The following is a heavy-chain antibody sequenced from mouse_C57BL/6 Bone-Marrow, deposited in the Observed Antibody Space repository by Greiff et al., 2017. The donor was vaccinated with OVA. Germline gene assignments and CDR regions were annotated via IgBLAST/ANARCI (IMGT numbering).Heavy chain of an antibody. CDR3: ARHSWLRGYFDV. J-gene: IGHJ1*03. Sequence: DVKLVESGGGLVQPGGSLKLSCAASGFTFSDYYMYWVRQTPEKRLEWVAYISNGGGSTYYPDTVKGRFTISRDNAKNTLYLQMSRLKSEDTAMYYCARHSWLRGYFDVWGTGTTVTVSS. V-gene: IGHV5-12*01. D-gene: IGHD2-2*01. CDR1: GFTFSDYY. CDR2: ISNGGGST.